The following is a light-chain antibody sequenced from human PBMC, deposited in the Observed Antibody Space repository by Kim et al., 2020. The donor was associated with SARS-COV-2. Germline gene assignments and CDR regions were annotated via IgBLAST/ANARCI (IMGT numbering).Light chain of an antibody. CDR2: QVS. Sequence: QSALTQPASVSGSPGQSITISCTGTSDDIGYYDLVSWYQQYPGKAPQLIIYQVSERPSGVSNRFSASKSGNTASLTISGLQTEDEADYFCCSHADSTSYAVFGGGTQLTVL. V-gene: IGLV2-23*02. CDR3: CSHADSTSYAV. J-gene: IGLJ7*01. CDR1: SDDIGYYDL.